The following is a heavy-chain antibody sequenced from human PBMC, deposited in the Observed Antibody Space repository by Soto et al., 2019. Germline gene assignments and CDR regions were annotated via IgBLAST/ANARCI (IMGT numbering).Heavy chain of an antibody. CDR3: AHSYRSGNYYGWFDA. CDR2: IFWDDNR. D-gene: IGHD3-10*01. Sequence: QITLKESGPTLVKPTQTLTLTCTFSGFPLSTNGVAVGWIRQPPGKALEWLALIFWDDNRRYSPSLNNRLTITNDASRNQVVLTVTNMDPVDTATYYCAHSYRSGNYYGWFDAWGQGVLVTVSS. CDR1: GFPLSTNGVA. V-gene: IGHV2-5*02. J-gene: IGHJ5*02.